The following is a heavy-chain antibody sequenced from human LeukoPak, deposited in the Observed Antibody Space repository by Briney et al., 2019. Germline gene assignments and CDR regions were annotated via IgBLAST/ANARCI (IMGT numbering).Heavy chain of an antibody. D-gene: IGHD2-8*01. Sequence: SVKVSCKASGYTFTSYDINWVRQVTGQGLEWMGGIIPMFGTPNYAQRLQGRVTITADKSTKTAYMELSSLRSEDTAVYYCARAGIPGYCTNVTCSNWLDPWGQGTLVTVSS. CDR1: GYTFTSYD. J-gene: IGHJ5*02. CDR2: IIPMFGTP. V-gene: IGHV1-69*06. CDR3: ARAGIPGYCTNVTCSNWLDP.